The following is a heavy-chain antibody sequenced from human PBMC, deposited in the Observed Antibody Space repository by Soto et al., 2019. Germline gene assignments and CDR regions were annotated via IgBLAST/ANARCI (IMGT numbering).Heavy chain of an antibody. J-gene: IGHJ3*02. D-gene: IGHD2-21*01. CDR1: GFIFSSYS. CDR2: ISNDGSSK. CDR3: ARDQFLDAFDI. V-gene: IGHV3-30-3*01. Sequence: QVQLEESGGGVVQPGRSLRLSCAASGFIFSSYSMHWVRQAPGKGLEWVAIISNDGSSKYYVDSVKGRFIISRDNSNNTLSLQMNSLRAEDTAVYYCARDQFLDAFDIWGQGTMVTVSS.